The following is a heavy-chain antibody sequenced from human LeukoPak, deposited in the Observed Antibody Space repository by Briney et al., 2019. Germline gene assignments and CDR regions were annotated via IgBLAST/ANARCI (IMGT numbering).Heavy chain of an antibody. J-gene: IGHJ3*02. Sequence: GASVKVSCKASGYIFTSYGISWVRQAPGQGLEWMGWISAYNGHTNYAQKLQGRVTMITDTSTSTAYMELRSLMSDDTAVYFCARGRRRLQPFDIWGQGTMVTVSS. CDR3: ARGRRRLQPFDI. V-gene: IGHV1-18*01. CDR2: ISAYNGHT. D-gene: IGHD5-12*01. CDR1: GYIFTSYG.